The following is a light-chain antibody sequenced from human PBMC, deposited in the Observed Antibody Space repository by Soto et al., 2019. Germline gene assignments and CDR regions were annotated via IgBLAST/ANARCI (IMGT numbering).Light chain of an antibody. V-gene: IGLV2-14*01. CDR3: SSYTSSGTAV. CDR2: DVS. CDR1: SSDVGGYNY. Sequence: QSALTQPASVSGSPGQSITISCTGTSSDVGGYNYVSWYQQHPGEAPKVMIYDVSNRPSGVSNRFSGSKSGNTDSLTISGLQAEDEADYYCSSYTSSGTAVFGGGTKMTVL. J-gene: IGLJ2*01.